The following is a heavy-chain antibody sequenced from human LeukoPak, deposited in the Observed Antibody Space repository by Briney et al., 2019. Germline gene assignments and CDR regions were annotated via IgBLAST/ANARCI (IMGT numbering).Heavy chain of an antibody. V-gene: IGHV3-48*01. CDR2: INGGGSPI. Sequence: GGSLRLSCAASGFIFSRDSMNWVRQAPGKGLEWVAYINGGGSPIYYADSVRGRFTISRDNSKNTLYLQMNSLRAEDTAVYYCAISRDYYGSGPNGMDVWGQGTTVTVSS. CDR1: GFIFSRDS. J-gene: IGHJ6*02. D-gene: IGHD3-10*01. CDR3: AISRDYYGSGPNGMDV.